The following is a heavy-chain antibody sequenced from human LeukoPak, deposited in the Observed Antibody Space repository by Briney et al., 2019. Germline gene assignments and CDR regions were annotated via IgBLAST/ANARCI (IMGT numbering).Heavy chain of an antibody. CDR3: AAAPSGDYCSSTSCYGGYYYYYGMDV. V-gene: IGHV3-11*01. J-gene: IGHJ6*02. CDR1: GFTFSDYY. Sequence: GGSLRLSCAASGFTFSDYYMSWIRQAPGKGLEWVSYISSSGSTIYYADSVKGRFTISRDNAKNSLYLQMNSLRAEDTAVYYCAAAPSGDYCSSTSCYGGYYYYYGMDVWGQGTTVTVSS. D-gene: IGHD2-2*01. CDR2: ISSSGSTI.